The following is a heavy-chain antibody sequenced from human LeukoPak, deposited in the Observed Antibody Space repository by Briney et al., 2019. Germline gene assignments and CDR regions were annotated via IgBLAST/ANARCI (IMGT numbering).Heavy chain of an antibody. Sequence: SETLSLTCAVYGGSFSGYYWSWIRQPPGKGLEWIGEINHSGSTNYNPSLKSRVTISVDTSKNQFSLKLSSVTAADTAVHYCARGSSSSWYQAFDIWGQGTMVTVSS. CDR3: ARGSSSSWYQAFDI. CDR2: INHSGST. D-gene: IGHD6-13*01. V-gene: IGHV4-34*01. CDR1: GGSFSGYY. J-gene: IGHJ3*02.